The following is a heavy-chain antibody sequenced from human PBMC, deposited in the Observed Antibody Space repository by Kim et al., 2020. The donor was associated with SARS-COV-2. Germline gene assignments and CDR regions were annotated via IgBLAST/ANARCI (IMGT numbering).Heavy chain of an antibody. CDR3: AKVGGAIYYYDSSDYFDY. J-gene: IGHJ4*02. CDR2: ISGSGGST. D-gene: IGHD3-22*01. Sequence: GGSLRLSCAASGFTFSSYAMSWVRQAPGKGLEWVSAISGSGGSTYYADSVKGRFTISRDNSKNTLYLQMNSLRAEDTAVYYCAKVGGAIYYYDSSDYFDYWGQGTLVTVSS. CDR1: GFTFSSYA. V-gene: IGHV3-23*01.